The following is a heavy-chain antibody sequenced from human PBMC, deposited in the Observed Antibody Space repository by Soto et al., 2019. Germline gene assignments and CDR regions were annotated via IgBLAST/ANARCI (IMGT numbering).Heavy chain of an antibody. J-gene: IGHJ4*02. D-gene: IGHD3-22*01. V-gene: IGHV4-39*01. CDR3: ERHKYHSSGPSAD. Sequence: SETLSLTCTVSGGSISSSSYYWGWIRQPPGKGLEWIGSIYYSGSTYYNPSLKSRVTISVDTSKNQFSLKLSSVTAADTAVYLFERHKYHSSGPSADWGQGTLVTV. CDR1: GGSISSSSYY. CDR2: IYYSGST.